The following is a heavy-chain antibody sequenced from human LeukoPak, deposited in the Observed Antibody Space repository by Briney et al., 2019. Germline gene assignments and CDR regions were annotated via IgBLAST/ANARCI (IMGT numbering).Heavy chain of an antibody. Sequence: GGSLRLSCAASGFTLSSYSMHWVRQAPGKGLEWVANIKQDGSEKYYVDSVKGRFTISRDNAKNSLYLQMNSLRAEDTAMYYCARGPLGSSGWTNYWGQGTLVTVSS. CDR1: GFTLSSYS. V-gene: IGHV3-7*01. CDR3: ARGPLGSSGWTNY. J-gene: IGHJ4*02. CDR2: IKQDGSEK. D-gene: IGHD6-19*01.